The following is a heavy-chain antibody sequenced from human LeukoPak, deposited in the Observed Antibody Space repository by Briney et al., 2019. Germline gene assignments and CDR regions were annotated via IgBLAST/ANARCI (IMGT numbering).Heavy chain of an antibody. CDR1: GGSISTYY. CDR2: IYYSGST. J-gene: IGHJ1*01. D-gene: IGHD6-19*01. CDR3: ARDGSGSNFQH. Sequence: SETLSLTCTASGGSISTYYWSWIRQPPGKGLEWIGCIYYSGSTNYNPSLKSRVTISVDTSKNHFSLKLSSLTAADTAVYYCARDGSGSNFQHWGQGTLVTVSS. V-gene: IGHV4-59*01.